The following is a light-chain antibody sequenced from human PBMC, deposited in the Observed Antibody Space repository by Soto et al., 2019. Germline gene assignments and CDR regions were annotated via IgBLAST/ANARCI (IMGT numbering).Light chain of an antibody. J-gene: IGKJ4*01. CDR3: QQRDSGPLT. CDR2: DAS. CDR1: QSVANH. V-gene: IGKV3-11*01. Sequence: EIVLTQSPATVSLSPGERATLSCRASQSVANHLTWYQQKPGQTPRLLIYDASNRATGIPARFSGSGSGTDFTLTISSLEPEDFVFYYCQQRDSGPLTFGGGTKVEIK.